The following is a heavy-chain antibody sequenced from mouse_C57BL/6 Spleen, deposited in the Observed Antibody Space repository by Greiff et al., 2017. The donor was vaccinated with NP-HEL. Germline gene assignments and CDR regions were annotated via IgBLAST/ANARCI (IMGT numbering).Heavy chain of an antibody. CDR2: IYPGDGDT. V-gene: IGHV1-82*01. CDR3: AEGFWYFDV. J-gene: IGHJ1*03. Sequence: QLQQSGPELVKPGASVKISCKASGYAFSSSWMNWVKQRPGKGLEWVGRIYPGDGDTNYNGKFKGKATLTADKSSSTAYMQLSSLTSEDSAVYFCAEGFWYFDVWGTGTTVTVSS. CDR1: GYAFSSSW.